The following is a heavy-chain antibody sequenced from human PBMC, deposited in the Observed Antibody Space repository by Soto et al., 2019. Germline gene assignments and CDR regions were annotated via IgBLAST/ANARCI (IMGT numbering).Heavy chain of an antibody. Sequence: SETLSLTCTVSGGSISNYYWTWIRQPPGKGLEWIGYIYYSGSTNYNPSLKSRVTISVDTSKNQFSLELSSVTAADTAVYYCARGLITGSHYSGGWYYFDSWGQGTQVTVSS. V-gene: IGHV4-59*12. D-gene: IGHD6-19*01. CDR3: ARGLITGSHYSGGWYYFDS. CDR2: IYYSGST. CDR1: GGSISNYY. J-gene: IGHJ4*02.